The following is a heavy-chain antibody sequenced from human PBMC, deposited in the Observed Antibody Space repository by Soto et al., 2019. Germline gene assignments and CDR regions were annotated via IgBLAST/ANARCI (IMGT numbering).Heavy chain of an antibody. Sequence: QVQLQESGPGLVKPSETLTLTCTVSGGSIRSYYWSWIRQPPGKGLEWIGYIHYSGSTNYNPSLNSRVTISVDTSKNQFSLKLSSVTAADTAVYYCARNRVRDSSSYWFDPWGGGTLVTVSS. CDR1: GGSIRSYY. J-gene: IGHJ5*02. V-gene: IGHV4-59*01. CDR2: IHYSGST. CDR3: ARNRVRDSSSYWFDP. D-gene: IGHD6-6*01.